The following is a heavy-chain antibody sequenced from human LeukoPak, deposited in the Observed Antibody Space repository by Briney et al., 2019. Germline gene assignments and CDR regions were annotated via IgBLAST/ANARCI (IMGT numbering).Heavy chain of an antibody. J-gene: IGHJ4*02. V-gene: IGHV3-66*01. CDR2: IFRGDGT. Sequence: GGSLRLSCVASGFIVSSNYMSWVRQAPGKGLEWVAVIFRGDGTYHADSVKGRFTISRDTPKNTVYLHMNSLTAEDTAVYYCVKEVPGTTIYDWGQGILVTVSS. CDR3: VKEVPGTTIYD. D-gene: IGHD4-11*01. CDR1: GFIVSSNY.